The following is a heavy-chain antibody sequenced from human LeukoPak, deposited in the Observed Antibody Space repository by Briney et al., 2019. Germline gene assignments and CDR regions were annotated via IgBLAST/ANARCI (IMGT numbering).Heavy chain of an antibody. D-gene: IGHD6-13*01. CDR2: IYSGGST. V-gene: IGHV3-53*01. CDR1: GFTVSSNY. CDR3: ARSWYSSNSLVYFDY. Sequence: GGSLRLSRAASGFTVSSNYMSWVRQAPGKGLEWVSVIYSGGSTYYADSVKGRFTISRDKSKNTLYLQLDSLRAEDTAVYYCARSWYSSNSLVYFDYWGQGTLVTVSS. J-gene: IGHJ4*02.